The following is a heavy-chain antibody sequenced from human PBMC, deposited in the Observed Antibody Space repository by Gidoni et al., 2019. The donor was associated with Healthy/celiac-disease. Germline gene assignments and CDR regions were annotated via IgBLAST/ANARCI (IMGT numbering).Heavy chain of an antibody. Sequence: EVQLLESGGGLVQPGGSLRLSCAASGVTFGSYAMSWVRQAPGKGLEWVSAISGSGGSTYYADSVKGRFTISRDNSKNTLYLQMNSLRAEDTAVYYCAKGFYGSGRSGAIDYWGQGTLVTVSS. CDR3: AKGFYGSGRSGAIDY. D-gene: IGHD3-10*01. CDR1: GVTFGSYA. CDR2: ISGSGGST. J-gene: IGHJ4*02. V-gene: IGHV3-23*01.